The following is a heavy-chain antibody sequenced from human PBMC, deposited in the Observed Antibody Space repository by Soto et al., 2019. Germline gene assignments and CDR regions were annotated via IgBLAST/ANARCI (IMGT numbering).Heavy chain of an antibody. Sequence: EMLLVETGGGLIQPGGSLRLSCAASGFTVSSDHMSWVRQAPGKGLEWISVMYYGGTTYYADSVQGRFTISRDSSTNTLYLQMTDLRADDTAVYYCAREAAGFDLWGQGTMVTVSS. J-gene: IGHJ3*01. CDR2: MYYGGTT. CDR3: AREAAGFDL. D-gene: IGHD6-13*01. V-gene: IGHV3-53*02. CDR1: GFTVSSDH.